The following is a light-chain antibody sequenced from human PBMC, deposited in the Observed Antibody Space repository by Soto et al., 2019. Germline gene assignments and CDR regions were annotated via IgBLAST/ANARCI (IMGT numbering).Light chain of an antibody. CDR3: QQANSFPRT. V-gene: IGKV1-12*01. J-gene: IGKJ2*01. Sequence: DIQMTQSPSSVSASVGDRVTITCRASQGVGRWLAWYQQNPGKAPTLLISAASTLQRGVPSRFSGSGSGTDFTLTITSLQPEDFATYFCQQANSFPRTFGQGTRLEIK. CDR2: AAS. CDR1: QGVGRW.